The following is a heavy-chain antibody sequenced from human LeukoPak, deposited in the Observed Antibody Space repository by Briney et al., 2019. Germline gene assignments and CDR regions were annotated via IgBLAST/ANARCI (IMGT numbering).Heavy chain of an antibody. J-gene: IGHJ5*02. Sequence: GASVKVSCKASGYTFTGYYMHWVRQAPGQGLEWMGWISPNSGGTNYAQKFQGRVTMTRDTSISTAYLELSRLRSDDTAVYYCAREFNPYCSGGSCYPVGFDPWGQGTLVTLSS. CDR1: GYTFTGYY. V-gene: IGHV1-2*02. CDR2: ISPNSGGT. D-gene: IGHD2-15*01. CDR3: AREFNPYCSGGSCYPVGFDP.